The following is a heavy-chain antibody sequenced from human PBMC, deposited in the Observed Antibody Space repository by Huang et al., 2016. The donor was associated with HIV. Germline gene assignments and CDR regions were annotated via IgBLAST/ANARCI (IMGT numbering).Heavy chain of an antibody. CDR2: ISSSDNSI. J-gene: IGHJ4*02. CDR1: GFTFSDYY. Sequence: QVQLVESGGGLVKPGGSLRLSCAASGFTFSDYYMSWIRQTPGKGCEWISYISSSDNSIYYADSVKGRFTISRDDAKNSLYLQMNSLRADDTAVYYCARRSAFYRLDYWGQGTLVTVSS. D-gene: IGHD3-10*01. V-gene: IGHV3-11*01. CDR3: ARRSAFYRLDY.